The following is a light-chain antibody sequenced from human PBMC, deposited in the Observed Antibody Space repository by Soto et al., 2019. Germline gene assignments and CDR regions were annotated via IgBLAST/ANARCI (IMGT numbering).Light chain of an antibody. CDR2: DAS. CDR1: QSISSW. Sequence: DIQMTQSPSTLSASVGDRVTITCRASQSISSWLAWYQQKPGKAPKLLIYDASSLQSGVPSRFSGTESGTEFTLTISSLQPEDFATYYCQQTYSSLMYTFGQGTKVDIK. V-gene: IGKV1-5*01. J-gene: IGKJ2*01. CDR3: QQTYSSLMYT.